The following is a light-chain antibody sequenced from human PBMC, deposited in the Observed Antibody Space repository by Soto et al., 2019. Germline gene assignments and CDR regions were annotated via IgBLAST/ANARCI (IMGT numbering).Light chain of an antibody. J-gene: IGKJ3*01. CDR3: QQYNSYSRFT. Sequence: DIQMTQSPSTLSASVGDRVTITCRASQSISSWLAWYQQKPGKAPKLLIYDASSLESGVPLRFSGSGSGTEFTLTISSRQPDDFATYYCQQYNSYSRFTFGPGTKVDIK. CDR1: QSISSW. CDR2: DAS. V-gene: IGKV1-5*01.